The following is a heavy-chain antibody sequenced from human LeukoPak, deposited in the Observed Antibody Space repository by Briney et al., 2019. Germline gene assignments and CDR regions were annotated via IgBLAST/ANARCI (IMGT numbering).Heavy chain of an antibody. V-gene: IGHV1-3*01. J-gene: IGHJ4*02. D-gene: IGHD6-13*01. CDR1: GFTFTSYA. CDR2: INAGNGNT. Sequence: GASVKVSCKASGFTFTSYAMHWVRQAPGQRLEWMGWINAGNGNTKYSQKFQGRVTITRDTSASTAYMELSSLRSEDTAVYYCAFSEGYSSSLGGWGQGTLVTVSS. CDR3: AFSEGYSSSLGG.